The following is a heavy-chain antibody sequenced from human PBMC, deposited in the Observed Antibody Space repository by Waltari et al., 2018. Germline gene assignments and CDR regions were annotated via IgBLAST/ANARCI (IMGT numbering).Heavy chain of an antibody. CDR3: ARVARKTYSSPVPGRDYYYGMDV. D-gene: IGHD3-22*01. CDR2: INSVGSDT. V-gene: IGHV3-74*01. J-gene: IGHJ6*02. CDR1: GFTFNKYW. Sequence: EEQLVESGGGLIQPGESLRVSCAVSGFTFNKYWMNWVRQSPGKGLVWVAGINSVGSDTSYADFVKGRFTISRDNAKNTVYLQMKSLRAEDTAVYFCARVARKTYSSPVPGRDYYYGMDVWGLGTTVTVSS.